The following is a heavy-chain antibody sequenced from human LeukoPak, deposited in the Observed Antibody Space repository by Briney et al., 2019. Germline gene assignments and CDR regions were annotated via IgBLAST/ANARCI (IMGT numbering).Heavy chain of an antibody. CDR2: TDDRGTL. V-gene: IGHV4-59*12. J-gene: IGHJ4*02. D-gene: IGHD3-10*01. Sequence: SETLSLTCTMSGGSISRDSWSWIRQPPGKGLELIGYTDDRGTLIYNPSLNSRASFSVDTSKNQFSLKLSSVTAADTAVYYCARGRKGSGSPFDYWGQGTLDTVSS. CDR3: ARGRKGSGSPFDY. CDR1: GGSISRDS.